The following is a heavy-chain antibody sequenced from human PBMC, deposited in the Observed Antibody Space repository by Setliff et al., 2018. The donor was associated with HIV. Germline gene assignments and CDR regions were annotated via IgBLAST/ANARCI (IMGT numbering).Heavy chain of an antibody. Sequence: ASVKVSCKASRGTFTTYAFSRVRQAPGQGLEWMGGIIPILNVAKYPQKFHGRVTITADKSTSTVYMELSSLRSEDTAMYYCARVLKGYSSSYEAFDIWGQGTKVTVSS. V-gene: IGHV1-69*10. CDR1: RGTFTTYA. CDR3: ARVLKGYSSSYEAFDI. D-gene: IGHD6-13*01. CDR2: IIPILNVA. J-gene: IGHJ3*02.